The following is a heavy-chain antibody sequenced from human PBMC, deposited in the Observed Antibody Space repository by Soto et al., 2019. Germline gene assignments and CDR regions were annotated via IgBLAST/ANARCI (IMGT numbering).Heavy chain of an antibody. CDR2: ISSSSSTI. V-gene: IGHV3-48*02. Sequence: GGSLRLSCAASGFTFSSYSMNWVRQAPGKGLEWVSYISSSSSTIYYADSVKGRFTISRDNAKNSLYLQMNSLRDEDTAVYYCARDRKVTTNYYYYYGMDVWVQGTTVTVSS. J-gene: IGHJ6*02. D-gene: IGHD4-17*01. CDR1: GFTFSSYS. CDR3: ARDRKVTTNYYYYYGMDV.